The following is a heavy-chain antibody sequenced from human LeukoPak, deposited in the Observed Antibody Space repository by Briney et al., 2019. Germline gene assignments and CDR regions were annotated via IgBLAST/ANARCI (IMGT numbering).Heavy chain of an antibody. CDR1: GFTFSSYW. V-gene: IGHV3-7*01. J-gene: IGHJ5*02. Sequence: PGGSLRLSCAASGFTFSSYWMSWVRQAPGKGLEWVANIKQDGSEKYYVDSVKGRFTISRDNAKNSLYLQVNSLRAEDTAVYYCARGGYCSGGSCYWFDPWGQGTLVTVSS. CDR2: IKQDGSEK. D-gene: IGHD2-15*01. CDR3: ARGGYCSGGSCYWFDP.